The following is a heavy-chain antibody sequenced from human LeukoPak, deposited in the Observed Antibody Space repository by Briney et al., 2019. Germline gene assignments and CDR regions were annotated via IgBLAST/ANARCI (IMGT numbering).Heavy chain of an antibody. CDR1: GYTFTSYG. J-gene: IGHJ6*02. CDR2: ISAYNGNT. CDR3: ARFFSSDGMDV. V-gene: IGHV1-18*01. Sequence: GASVKVSCKASGYTFTSYGISWVRQAPGQGLEWKGWISAYNGNTNYAQKLQGRVTMTRNTSISTAYMELSSLRSEDTAVYYCARFFSSDGMDVWGQGTTVTVSS. D-gene: IGHD6-6*01.